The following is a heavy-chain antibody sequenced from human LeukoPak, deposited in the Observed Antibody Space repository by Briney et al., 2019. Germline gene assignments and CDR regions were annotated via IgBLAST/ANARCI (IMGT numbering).Heavy chain of an antibody. CDR3: ARQGGYCTSNTCYGNWFDP. CDR2: IIPYNGNA. D-gene: IGHD2-2*01. CDR1: GGTFSSYA. Sequence: ASVTVSCKASGGTFSSYAISWVRQAPGQGLEWMGGIIPYNGNAHYEQKLQGRVTLTTDTSTNTAYMELRSLRSDDTAVYYCARQGGYCTSNTCYGNWFDPWGQGTLVTVSS. V-gene: IGHV1-18*01. J-gene: IGHJ5*02.